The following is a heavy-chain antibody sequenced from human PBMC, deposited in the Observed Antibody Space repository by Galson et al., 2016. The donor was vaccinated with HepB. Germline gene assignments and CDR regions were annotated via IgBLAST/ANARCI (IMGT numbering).Heavy chain of an antibody. V-gene: IGHV4-30-2*01. D-gene: IGHD3-10*01. CDR1: GGSISSGGYS. Sequence: TLSLTCAVSGGSISSGGYSWSWIRQPPGKGLEWIGYIYHSGNTYYNPSLKSRVAISLDKSKNQFSLELDSVTAADTAVYFCARNSYSGSGTYFGYWGQGILVAVSS. CDR2: IYHSGNT. CDR3: ARNSYSGSGTYFGY. J-gene: IGHJ4*02.